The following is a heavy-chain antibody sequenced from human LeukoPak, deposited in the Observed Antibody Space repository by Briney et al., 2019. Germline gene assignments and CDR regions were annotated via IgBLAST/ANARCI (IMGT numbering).Heavy chain of an antibody. D-gene: IGHD5-12*01. J-gene: IGHJ4*02. V-gene: IGHV3-23*01. CDR2: ITDAVGST. CDR3: AKEIFSGLLYIDY. CDR1: GFTFSSSS. Sequence: GGSLRLSCAASGFTFSSSSISWVRQAPGKGLEWVSAITDAVGSTHYADSVKGRFTVSSDNSKNTVYLQMNSLRPEDMAVYYCAKEIFSGLLYIDYWGQGTLVTVSS.